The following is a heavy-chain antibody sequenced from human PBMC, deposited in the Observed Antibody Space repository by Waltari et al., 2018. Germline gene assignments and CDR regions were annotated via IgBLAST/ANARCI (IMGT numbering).Heavy chain of an antibody. J-gene: IGHJ4*02. CDR2: TSYDESNK. CDR3: ARDPELWPTAIDY. V-gene: IGHV3-30*01. CDR1: GFTFNNYA. Sequence: QVQLVESGGGVVQPGRSLRLSCAAFGFTFNNYALHWVRQTPGRGLDWVAVTSYDESNKFYADSVKGRFTISRDNSKNMLYLQMNNLRPEDTAVYYCARDPELWPTAIDYWGQGTLVTVSS. D-gene: IGHD1-7*01.